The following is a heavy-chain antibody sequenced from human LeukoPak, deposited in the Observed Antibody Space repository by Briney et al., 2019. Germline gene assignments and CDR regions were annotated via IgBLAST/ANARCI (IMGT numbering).Heavy chain of an antibody. Sequence: PSETLSLTCAVSGGSINNNAYYWSWIRQHPGKGLEWIGDIYFSGNTRNNPSLKSRLAISVDTSKNQFSLKLTSVTVADTAVYYCVRLSLVRGVVRWFDPWGQGTLVTVSS. CDR2: IYFSGNT. CDR1: GGSINNNAYY. CDR3: VRLSLVRGVVRWFDP. V-gene: IGHV4-31*11. D-gene: IGHD3-10*01. J-gene: IGHJ5*02.